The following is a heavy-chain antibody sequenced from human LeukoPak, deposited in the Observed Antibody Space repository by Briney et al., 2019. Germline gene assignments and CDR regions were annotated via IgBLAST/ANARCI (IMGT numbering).Heavy chain of an antibody. Sequence: PGGSLRLSCAASGFTFSSYAMSWVRQAPGKGLEWVSAISGSGGSTYYADSVKGRFTISRDNSKNTLYLQMNSLRAEDAAVYYCAKWVVYYYYYIDVWGKRTTVTVSS. D-gene: IGHD2-15*01. CDR1: GFTFSSYA. J-gene: IGHJ6*03. CDR2: ISGSGGST. V-gene: IGHV3-23*01. CDR3: AKWVVYYYYYIDV.